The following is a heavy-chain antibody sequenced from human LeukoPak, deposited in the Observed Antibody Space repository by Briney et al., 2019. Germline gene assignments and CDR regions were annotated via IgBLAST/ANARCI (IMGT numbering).Heavy chain of an antibody. CDR1: GFTFSSYG. J-gene: IGHJ4*02. CDR2: IRYDGSNK. Sequence: GGSLRLSCAASGFTFSSYGMHWVRQAPGKGLEWVAFIRYDGSNKYYADSVKGRFTISRDNSKNTLYLQMNSLRAEDTAVYYCAKDGGIAVAVCFDYWGQGTLVTVSS. CDR3: AKDGGIAVAVCFDY. V-gene: IGHV3-30*02. D-gene: IGHD6-19*01.